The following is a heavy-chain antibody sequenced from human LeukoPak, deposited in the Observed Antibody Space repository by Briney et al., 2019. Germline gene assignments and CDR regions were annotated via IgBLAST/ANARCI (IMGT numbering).Heavy chain of an antibody. V-gene: IGHV1-18*01. Sequence: ASVKVSCKASGYTFTNYGISWVRQAPGQGLEWMGWISAYNGSTNYAQKLQGRVTMTTDTSTSTAYMELRSLRSDDTAVYYCARGRYSSSLEHYYYYYMDVWGKGTTVTISS. CDR2: ISAYNGST. CDR3: ARGRYSSSLEHYYYYYMDV. J-gene: IGHJ6*03. CDR1: GYTFTNYG. D-gene: IGHD6-13*01.